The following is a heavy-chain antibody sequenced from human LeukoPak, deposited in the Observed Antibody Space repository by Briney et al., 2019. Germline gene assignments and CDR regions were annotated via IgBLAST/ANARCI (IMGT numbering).Heavy chain of an antibody. CDR3: ARRGDILTDYAFDY. V-gene: IGHV4-39*01. D-gene: IGHD3-9*01. CDR1: GGSINSNSHH. J-gene: IGHJ4*02. Sequence: PSETLSLTCSVSGGSINSNSHHWDWIRQAPGKGLEWIGNIYYSGTTSYNPSLKSRVTISVDTSKNQFSLRLSSVTAADTAVYYCARRGDILTDYAFDYSGQGTLVTVSS. CDR2: IYYSGTT.